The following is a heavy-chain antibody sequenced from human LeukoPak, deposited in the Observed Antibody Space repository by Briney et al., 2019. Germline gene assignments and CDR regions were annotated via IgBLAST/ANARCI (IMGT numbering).Heavy chain of an antibody. V-gene: IGHV4-39*07. CDR1: GGSISSSSYY. Sequence: SETLSLTCTVSGGSISSSSYYWGWIRQPPGKGLEWIGSIYYSGSTYYNPSLKSRVTISVDTSKNQFSLKLSSVTAADTAVYYCARSAGRGYSGYVSYWGQGTLVTVS. CDR2: IYYSGST. J-gene: IGHJ4*02. D-gene: IGHD5-12*01. CDR3: ARSAGRGYSGYVSY.